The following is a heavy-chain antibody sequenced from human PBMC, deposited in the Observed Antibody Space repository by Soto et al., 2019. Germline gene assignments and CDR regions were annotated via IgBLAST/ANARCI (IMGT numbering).Heavy chain of an antibody. CDR2: ISGNGEST. V-gene: IGHV3-23*01. J-gene: IGHJ4*02. CDR1: EFTFSSYT. CDR3: ARASIYCSGSCCSVDY. Sequence: PVRSMRLSCAASEFTFSSYTMTWVRQAQGKGPEWVSSISGNGESTKYADSVKGRFTISRDNAKNSLYLQMNSLRAEDTAVYYCARASIYCSGSCCSVDYWGQGTLVTVSP. D-gene: IGHD2-15*01.